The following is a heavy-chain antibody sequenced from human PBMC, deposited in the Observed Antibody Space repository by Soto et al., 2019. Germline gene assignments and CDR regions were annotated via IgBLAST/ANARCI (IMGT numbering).Heavy chain of an antibody. CDR1: GYAFSTYD. J-gene: IGHJ4*02. CDR3: ARNRRETGDFDY. Sequence: QVQLVQSGAEVKKPGASVRVSCKASGYAFSTYDINWMRQAPGQGLEWLGWMNPDSGDTGYAQKFQGRVTMTRTTSISAAYMELSSLTPQDTAVYYRARNRRETGDFDYWGQGTLVTVSS. D-gene: IGHD7-27*01. V-gene: IGHV1-8*01. CDR2: MNPDSGDT.